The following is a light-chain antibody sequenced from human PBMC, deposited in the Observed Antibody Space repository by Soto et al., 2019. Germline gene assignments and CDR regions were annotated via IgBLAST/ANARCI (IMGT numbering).Light chain of an antibody. CDR1: SNDVGGYNL. CDR3: CSYASADTYV. V-gene: IGLV2-23*02. J-gene: IGLJ2*01. Sequence: QSALTQPASVSGSPEQAISISCTGTSNDVGGYNLVSWYQQHPGKVPRLLIYEVTKRPSGVPSRFSGPKSDNTASLTISGLQAEDEADYYCCSYASADTYVFGGGTKLTVL. CDR2: EVT.